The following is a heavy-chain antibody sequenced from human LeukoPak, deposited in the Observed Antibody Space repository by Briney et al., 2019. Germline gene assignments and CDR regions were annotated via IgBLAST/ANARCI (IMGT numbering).Heavy chain of an antibody. D-gene: IGHD2-15*01. CDR3: ARGALGYCSGGNCYGNWFDP. J-gene: IGHJ5*02. V-gene: IGHV4-59*01. CDR1: GFTFSDYY. CDR2: IDYSGST. Sequence: PGGSLRLSCAASGFTFSDYYMSWIRQAPGKGLEWIGYIDYSGSTNYNPSLKSRLTISLDTSKNQFSLKLTSVTPADTAVYYCARGALGYCSGGNCYGNWFDPWGQGTLVTVSS.